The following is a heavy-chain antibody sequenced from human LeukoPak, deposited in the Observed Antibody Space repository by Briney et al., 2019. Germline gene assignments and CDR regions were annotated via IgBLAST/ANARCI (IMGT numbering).Heavy chain of an antibody. J-gene: IGHJ3*02. CDR3: AKSLLTTASGTGRAFDI. D-gene: IGHD1-26*01. CDR1: RFSFSTYP. Sequence: GGSLRLSCEASRFSFSTYPMGWVRRAPGKGLEWVSGISASGDVTFHADPLKGRFTISRDNSKNTLYLQMNSLRAEDTAKYYCAKSLLTTASGTGRAFDIWGQGTMVTVSS. V-gene: IGHV3-23*01. CDR2: ISASGDVT.